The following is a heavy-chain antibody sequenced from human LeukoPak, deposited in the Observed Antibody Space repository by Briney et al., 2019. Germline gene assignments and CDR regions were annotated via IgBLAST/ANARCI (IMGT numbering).Heavy chain of an antibody. D-gene: IGHD5-24*01. CDR2: TYYRSKWYN. J-gene: IGHJ4*02. Sequence: SQTLSLTCAISGDSVSGSPAVWNWIRQSPSRGLEWLGRTYYRSKWYNDYAVSVKSRITINPDTSKNQFSLQLNSVTPEDTAVYYCAREVENYFDYWGQGTLVTVSS. V-gene: IGHV6-1*01. CDR3: AREVENYFDY. CDR1: GDSVSGSPAV.